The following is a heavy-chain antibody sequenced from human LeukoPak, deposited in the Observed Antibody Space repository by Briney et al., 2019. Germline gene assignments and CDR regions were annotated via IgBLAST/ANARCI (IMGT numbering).Heavy chain of an antibody. J-gene: IGHJ4*02. CDR1: GYSFTSYW. V-gene: IGHV5-51*01. D-gene: IGHD3-9*01. Sequence: GESLKISCKGSGYSFTSYWIGWVRQMPGKGLEWMGIIYPGDSDTRYSPSFQGQVTISADKSTSTAYLQWSSLKASDTAMYYCARHLTYYDILTGYYPPYYFDYWGQGTLVTVSS. CDR3: ARHLTYYDILTGYYPPYYFDY. CDR2: IYPGDSDT.